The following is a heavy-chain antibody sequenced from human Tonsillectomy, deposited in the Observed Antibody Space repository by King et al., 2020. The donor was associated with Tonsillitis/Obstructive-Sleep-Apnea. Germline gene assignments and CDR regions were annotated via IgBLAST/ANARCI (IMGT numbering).Heavy chain of an antibody. CDR3: AGGPPQVDGDYVRGGPGKFNWFDP. D-gene: IGHD4-17*01. CDR2: IYPGDSDT. J-gene: IGHJ5*02. Sequence: QLVQSGAEVKKPGESLKISCKGSGYSFTSYWIGWVRQMPGKGLEWMGIIYPGDSDTRYSPSFQGQVTISADKSISTAYLQWSSLQASDTAMYYCAGGPPQVDGDYVRGGPGKFNWFDPWGQGTLVTVSS. V-gene: IGHV5-51*01. CDR1: GYSFTSYW.